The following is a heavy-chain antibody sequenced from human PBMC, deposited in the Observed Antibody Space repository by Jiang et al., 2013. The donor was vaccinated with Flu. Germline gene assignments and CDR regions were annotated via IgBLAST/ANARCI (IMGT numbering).Heavy chain of an antibody. J-gene: IGHJ4*02. Sequence: RLSCAASGFTFSSYSMNWVRQAPGKGLEWVSSISSSSSYIYYADSVKGRFTISRDNAKNSLYLQMNSLRAEDTAVYYCARYSIGSYYSDYWGQGTLVTVSS. D-gene: IGHD1-26*01. V-gene: IGHV3-21*01. CDR2: ISSSSSYI. CDR3: ARYSIGSYYSDY. CDR1: GFTFSSYS.